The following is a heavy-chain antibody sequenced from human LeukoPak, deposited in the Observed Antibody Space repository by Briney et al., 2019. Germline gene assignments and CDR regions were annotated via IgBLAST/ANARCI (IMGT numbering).Heavy chain of an antibody. CDR3: AKTYYDTLTGCPIFDY. CDR1: GFTFSSYA. CDR2: ISGSGGST. V-gene: IGHV3-23*01. J-gene: IGHJ4*02. D-gene: IGHD3-9*01. Sequence: GGSLRLSCAASGFTFSSYAMSWVRQAPGKGLEWVSAISGSGGSTYYADSVKGRFTISRDNSKNTLYLQMNSLRAEDTAVYYCAKTYYDTLTGCPIFDYWGQGTLVTVSS.